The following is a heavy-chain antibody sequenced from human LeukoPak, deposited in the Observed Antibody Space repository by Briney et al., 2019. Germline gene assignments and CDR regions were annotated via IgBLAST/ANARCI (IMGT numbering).Heavy chain of an antibody. CDR1: GFTFSSYW. V-gene: IGHV3-7*01. CDR3: ARDNYYDIYYFDY. D-gene: IGHD3-9*01. J-gene: IGHJ4*02. CDR2: IKQDGSEK. Sequence: PGGSLRLSCAASGFTFSSYWMSWVRQAPGKGLEWVANIKQDGSEKYYVDSVKGRFTISRDNAKNSLYLQMNSLRAEDTAVYYCARDNYYDIYYFDYWGQGTLVTVSS.